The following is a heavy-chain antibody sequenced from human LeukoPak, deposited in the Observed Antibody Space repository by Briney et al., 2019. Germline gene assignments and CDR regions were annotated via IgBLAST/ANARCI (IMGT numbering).Heavy chain of an antibody. V-gene: IGHV3-21*01. J-gene: IGHJ6*02. CDR1: GFTFSSYS. D-gene: IGHD6-6*01. CDR3: ARDSAYSSSSGYYYGMDV. CDR2: ISSSSSYI. Sequence: GGSLRLSCAASGFTFSSYSMNWVRQAPRKGLGWVSSISSSSSYIYYADSVKGRFTTSRDNAKNSLYLQMNSLRAEDTAVYYCARDSAYSSSSGYYYGMDVWGQGTTVTVSS.